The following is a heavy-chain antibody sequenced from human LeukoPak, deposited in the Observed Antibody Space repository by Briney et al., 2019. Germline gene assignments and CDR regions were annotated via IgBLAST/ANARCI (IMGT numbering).Heavy chain of an antibody. J-gene: IGHJ6*02. CDR3: ARDEATGTTGQFLEWLLSEENPTYYYYGMDV. Sequence: ASVKVSCKASGYTFTSFGISWVRQAPGQGLEWMGWISAYNGNTNYVQKFQGRVTMTTDTSTSTAYMELRSLRSEDTAVCYCARDEATGTTGQFLEWLLSEENPTYYYYGMDVWGQGTTVTVSS. D-gene: IGHD3-3*01. V-gene: IGHV1-18*01. CDR2: ISAYNGNT. CDR1: GYTFTSFG.